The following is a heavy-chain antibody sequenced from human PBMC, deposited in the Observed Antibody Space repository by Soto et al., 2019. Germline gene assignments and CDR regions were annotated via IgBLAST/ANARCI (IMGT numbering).Heavy chain of an antibody. J-gene: IGHJ6*02. CDR2: IWYDGSNK. V-gene: IGHV3-33*01. CDR3: ARDRGSSSWYSNYYYGMDV. D-gene: IGHD6-13*01. Sequence: GGSLRLSCAASGFTFSSYGMHWVRQAPGKGLEWVAVIWYDGSNKYYADSVKGRFTISRDNSKNTLYLQMNSLRAEDTAVYYCARDRGSSSWYSNYYYGMDVWGQGTTVTVSS. CDR1: GFTFSSYG.